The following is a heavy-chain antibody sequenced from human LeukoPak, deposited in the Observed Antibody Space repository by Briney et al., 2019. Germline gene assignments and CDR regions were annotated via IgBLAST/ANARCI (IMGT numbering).Heavy chain of an antibody. D-gene: IGHD6-19*01. V-gene: IGHV3-48*01. CDR2: ISSSSSTI. Sequence: PGGSLRLSCAASGFTFSSYSMNWVRQAPGKGLEWVSYISSSSSTIYYADSVKGRFTISRDNAKNSLYLQMNSPRAEDTAVYYCARDPYSSGWSSYYFDYWGQGTLVTVPS. J-gene: IGHJ4*02. CDR1: GFTFSSYS. CDR3: ARDPYSSGWSSYYFDY.